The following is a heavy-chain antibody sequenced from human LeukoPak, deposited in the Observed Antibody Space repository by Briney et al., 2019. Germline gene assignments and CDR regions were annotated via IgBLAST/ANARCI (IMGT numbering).Heavy chain of an antibody. J-gene: IGHJ4*02. Sequence: PGGSLRLSCAASGFTFNSYSMNWVRQAPGKGLEWVSSISTSSSYIYYADSVKGRFTISRDNAKNSLYLQMNSLRAEDTAVYYCARVEDYDILTGFDYWGQGTLVTVSS. CDR3: ARVEDYDILTGFDY. CDR2: ISTSSSYI. V-gene: IGHV3-21*01. CDR1: GFTFNSYS. D-gene: IGHD3-9*01.